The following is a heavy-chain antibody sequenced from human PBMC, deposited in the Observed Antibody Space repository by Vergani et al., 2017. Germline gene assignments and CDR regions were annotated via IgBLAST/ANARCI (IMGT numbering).Heavy chain of an antibody. D-gene: IGHD2-21*01. J-gene: IGHJ6*02. CDR2: ISGSGCST. CDR1: GFTFSSYA. Sequence: EVQLVESGGGLVKPGGSLRLSCAASGFTFSSYAMSWVRQAPGKGLEWVSAISGSGCSTFYTDSVKGRFTISRDHSKDTLYLQINSLRVEDTAIYYCAKARDPNCKGGNCYAYYYGFDLWGQGTTVTVSS. CDR3: AKARDPNCKGGNCYAYYYGFDL. V-gene: IGHV3-23*04.